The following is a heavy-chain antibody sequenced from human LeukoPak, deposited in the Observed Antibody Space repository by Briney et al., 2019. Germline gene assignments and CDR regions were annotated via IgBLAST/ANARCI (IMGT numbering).Heavy chain of an antibody. CDR2: IISNGGST. CDR3: ARGGSGRYKDAFDS. J-gene: IGHJ3*02. V-gene: IGHV3-64*02. Sequence: GGALRLSCAPSVYTLSISATHCVPDAPEGGGEYGSDIISNGGSTYYTDSVKRRFTISRDNSKNTLYLQKGSLRAEDMAVYYCARGGSGRYKDAFDSWGQRTTVTVSS. CDR1: VYTLSISA. D-gene: IGHD6-19*01.